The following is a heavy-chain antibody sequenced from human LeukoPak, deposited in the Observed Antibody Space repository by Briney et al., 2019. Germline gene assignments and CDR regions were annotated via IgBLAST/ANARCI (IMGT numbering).Heavy chain of an antibody. J-gene: IGHJ3*02. D-gene: IGHD6-6*01. CDR3: AGDGVGALPGDAFDI. CDR1: GFSFSTHS. CDR2: INLDGTDI. V-gene: IGHV3-21*05. Sequence: GGSLTLSCAASGFSFSTHSMNWVRQAPGKGLEWISFINLDGTDIHYGESVKGRFTISRDNAKNSLYLQMHTLRAEDTAVYYCAGDGVGALPGDAFDIRSQGTLVTVSS.